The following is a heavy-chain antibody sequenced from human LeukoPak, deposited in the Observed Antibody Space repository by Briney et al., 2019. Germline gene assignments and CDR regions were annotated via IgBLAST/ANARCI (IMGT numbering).Heavy chain of an antibody. V-gene: IGHV3-11*04. CDR3: AKGGDFWSGYYLDY. D-gene: IGHD3-3*01. CDR2: ISTSGSGI. CDR1: GFIFSDYF. J-gene: IGHJ4*02. Sequence: GGSLRLSCAASGFIFSDYFMSWIRQAPGKGLEWVSYISTSGSGIYYADSVKGRFTISRDNAKNSLYLQMNSLRAEDTAVYYCAKGGDFWSGYYLDYWGQGTLVTVSS.